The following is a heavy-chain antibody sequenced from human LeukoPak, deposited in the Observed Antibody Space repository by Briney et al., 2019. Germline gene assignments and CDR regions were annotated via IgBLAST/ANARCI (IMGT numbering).Heavy chain of an antibody. Sequence: SVKVSCKASGYTFSSYAISWVRQAPGQGLEWMGGIIPIFGTANYAQKFQGRVTITADESTSTAYMELSSLRSEDTAVYYCARDSIAAAGNYYYYGMDVWGQGTTVTVSS. CDR2: IIPIFGTA. V-gene: IGHV1-69*13. CDR1: GYTFSSYA. CDR3: ARDSIAAAGNYYYYGMDV. D-gene: IGHD6-13*01. J-gene: IGHJ6*02.